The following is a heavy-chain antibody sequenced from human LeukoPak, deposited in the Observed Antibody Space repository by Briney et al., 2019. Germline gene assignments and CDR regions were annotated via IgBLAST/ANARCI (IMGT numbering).Heavy chain of an antibody. Sequence: GGSLRLSCTASGFTFGDYAMSWVRQAPGKGLEWVSAISGSGGSTYYADSVKGRFTISRDNSKNTLYLQMNSLRAEDTAVYYCAKGEGYYDSSGYYHYWGQGTLVTVSS. V-gene: IGHV3-23*01. CDR3: AKGEGYYDSSGYYHY. D-gene: IGHD3-22*01. J-gene: IGHJ4*02. CDR1: GFTFGDYA. CDR2: ISGSGGST.